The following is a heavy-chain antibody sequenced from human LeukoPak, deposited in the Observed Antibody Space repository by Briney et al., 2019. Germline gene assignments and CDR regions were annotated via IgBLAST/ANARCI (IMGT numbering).Heavy chain of an antibody. CDR1: GLTFSSYS. D-gene: IGHD4-17*01. V-gene: IGHV3-21*01. J-gene: IGHJ4*02. Sequence: GGSLRLSCAASGLTFSSYSMNWVRQAPGKGLEWVSSISSSSSYIYYADSVKGRFTISRDNAKNSLYLQMNSLRAEDTAVYYCARDAGDDFDYWGQGTLVTVSS. CDR3: ARDAGDDFDY. CDR2: ISSSSSYI.